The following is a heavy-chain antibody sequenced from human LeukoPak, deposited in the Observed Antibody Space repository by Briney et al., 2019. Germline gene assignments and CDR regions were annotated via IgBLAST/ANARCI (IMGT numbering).Heavy chain of an antibody. V-gene: IGHV3-23*01. CDR1: GFTFRFSSYA. Sequence: GGSLRLSCAASGFTFRFSSYAMSWVRQAPGRGLEWVSSSAASTNYADSVQGRFTISRDNSKNTLYLQMNSLRAEDTAVYYCAKSWRYYDSSGYYAFDIWGQGTMVTVSS. CDR3: AKSWRYYDSSGYYAFDI. D-gene: IGHD3-22*01. CDR2: SAAST. J-gene: IGHJ3*02.